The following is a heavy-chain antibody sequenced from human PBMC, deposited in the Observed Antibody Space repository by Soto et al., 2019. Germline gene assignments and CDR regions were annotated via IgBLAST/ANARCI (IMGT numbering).Heavy chain of an antibody. CDR3: AIYSSSDYYYYGMDV. CDR1: GYSFTSYW. J-gene: IGHJ6*02. Sequence: GESLKISCNGSGYSFTSYWISWVRQMPGKGLEWMGRIDPSDSYTNYSPSFQGHVTISADKSISTAYLQWSSLKASDTAMYYCAIYSSSDYYYYGMDVWGQGTTVTVSS. V-gene: IGHV5-10-1*01. CDR2: IDPSDSYT. D-gene: IGHD6-6*01.